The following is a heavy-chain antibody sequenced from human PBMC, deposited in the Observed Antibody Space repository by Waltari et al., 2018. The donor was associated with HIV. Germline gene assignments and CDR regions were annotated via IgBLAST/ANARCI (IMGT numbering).Heavy chain of an antibody. CDR2: INPDGSRT. J-gene: IGHJ6*02. CDR3: AGAPDCGGGSCSGYNYYGMHV. Sequence: EVQLVKSGGGVVQPGGSLSLSCAASGSTLPNSWLPWGRQVPGKGLVWVSRINPDGSRTNYADSVEGRFSISRDNARNTLYLQINSLRAEDTAVYYCAGAPDCGGGSCSGYNYYGMHVWGQGATVTVSS. V-gene: IGHV3-74*01. CDR1: GSTLPNSW. D-gene: IGHD2-15*01.